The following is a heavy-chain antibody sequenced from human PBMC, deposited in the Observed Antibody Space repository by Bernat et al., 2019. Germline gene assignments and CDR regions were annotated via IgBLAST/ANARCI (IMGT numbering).Heavy chain of an antibody. CDR2: INPSGGST. D-gene: IGHD3-22*01. J-gene: IGHJ3*02. CDR3: AREKYYYDSSGYYHPPKGAFDI. V-gene: IGHV1-46*03. Sequence: QVQLVQSGAEVKKPGASVKVSCKASGYTFTSYYMHWVRQAPGQGLEWMGIINPSGGSTSYAQKFQGRVTMTRDTSTSTVYMELSSLRSEDTAVYYCAREKYYYDSSGYYHPPKGAFDIWGQGTMVTVSS. CDR1: GYTFTSYY.